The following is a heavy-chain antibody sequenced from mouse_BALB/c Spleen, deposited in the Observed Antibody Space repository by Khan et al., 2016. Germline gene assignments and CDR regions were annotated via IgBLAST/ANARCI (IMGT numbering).Heavy chain of an antibody. CDR3: ARSDYGDRDAMDY. Sequence: EVQLQESGPGLVKPSQSLSLTCTVTGYSITSDYAWNWIRQFPGNRLEWMGYISYSGSTSSNPSLKSRISITRDTSKNQFFLQLNSVTSEDTATYYCARSDYGDRDAMDYWGQGTSVTVCS. CDR1: GYSITSDYA. J-gene: IGHJ4*01. V-gene: IGHV3-2*02. CDR2: ISYSGST. D-gene: IGHD1-1*01.